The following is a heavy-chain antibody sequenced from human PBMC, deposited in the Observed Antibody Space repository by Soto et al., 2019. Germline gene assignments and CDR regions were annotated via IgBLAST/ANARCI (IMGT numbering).Heavy chain of an antibody. V-gene: IGHV1-69*01. CDR2: IIPFFGRA. CDR3: ARRGGTEPTGGPRGFDY. D-gene: IGHD1-1*01. J-gene: IGHJ4*02. Sequence: QVQRVQSGAEVKKPVSSVKVSCKASGGTFNTYGISWVRQAPGQGLEWMGGIIPFFGRANYAQKFQGRVTITADESTSTAYMEVNSLRFEDTAVYYCARRGGTEPTGGPRGFDYWGKGTLVTVSP. CDR1: GGTFNTYG.